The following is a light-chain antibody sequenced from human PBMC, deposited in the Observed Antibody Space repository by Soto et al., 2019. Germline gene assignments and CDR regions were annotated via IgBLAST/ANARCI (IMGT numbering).Light chain of an antibody. J-gene: IGKJ4*01. V-gene: IGKV1-33*01. CDR2: DAS. CDR1: QDISNY. Sequence: DIQITHPPSSLSASVGDRVTITFRASQDISNYLNWFQQTPGKAPKLLIYDASNLETGVPSRFSGSGSETDFTFTISSLQPEDIATYYCQQYNILPLNFGGGTKVDIK. CDR3: QQYNILPLN.